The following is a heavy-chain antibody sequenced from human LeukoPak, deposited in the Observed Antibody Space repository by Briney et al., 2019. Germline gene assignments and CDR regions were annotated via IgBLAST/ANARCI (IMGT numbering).Heavy chain of an antibody. CDR2: IIPIFGTA. Sequence: SVKVSCKASGGTFSSYAISWVRQAPGQGLEWMGGIIPIFGTANYAQKFQGRVTITADESTSTAYMELSSLRSEDTAVYYCARDGPQSSGYYHFDYWGQGTLVTVSS. D-gene: IGHD3-22*01. CDR3: ARDGPQSSGYYHFDY. V-gene: IGHV1-69*13. CDR1: GGTFSSYA. J-gene: IGHJ4*02.